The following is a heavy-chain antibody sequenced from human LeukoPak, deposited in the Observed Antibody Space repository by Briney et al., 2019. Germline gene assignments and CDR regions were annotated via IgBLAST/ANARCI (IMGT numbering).Heavy chain of an antibody. V-gene: IGHV1-2*02. D-gene: IGHD3-10*01. CDR2: INPRNGDT. CDR3: ATGAQYGLWGVPYSCDMHV. J-gene: IGHJ6*04. CDR1: VYPFTGYY. Sequence: ASVTVSCKASVYPFTGYYLHWVRQAPGHRLEWMGWINPRNGDTHSAQKFQGRVSMTGDTSITTAYMELTSLTSYDTAVYYCATGAQYGLWGVPYSCDMHVWGTGTTVTVSS.